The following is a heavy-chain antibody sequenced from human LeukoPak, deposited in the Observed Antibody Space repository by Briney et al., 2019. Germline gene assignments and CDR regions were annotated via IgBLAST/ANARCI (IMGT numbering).Heavy chain of an antibody. CDR2: VFYSGNT. Sequence: PSETLSLTCTVSGGSISSSSYYWGRLRQPPGKGLEWIGSVFYSGNTYYNPSLKSRVTISVDTSKNQFSLKLSSVTAADTAVYYCARGRIPNFWGQGTLVTVSS. V-gene: IGHV4-39*01. CDR3: ARGRIPNF. CDR1: GGSISSSSYY. J-gene: IGHJ4*02. D-gene: IGHD2-15*01.